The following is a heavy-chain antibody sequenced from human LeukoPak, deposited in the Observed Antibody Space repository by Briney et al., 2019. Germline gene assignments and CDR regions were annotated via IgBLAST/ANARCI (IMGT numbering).Heavy chain of an antibody. CDR2: ISWNSGSI. CDR3: ARDSSGWTKDYYYYGMDV. Sequence: GGSLRLSCAASGFTFDDYAMHWVRQAPGKGLEWVSGISWNSGSIGYADSVKGRFTISRDNAKNSLYLQMNSLRAEDTAVYYCARDSSGWTKDYYYYGMDVWGQGTTVTVSS. CDR1: GFTFDDYA. J-gene: IGHJ6*02. D-gene: IGHD6-19*01. V-gene: IGHV3-9*01.